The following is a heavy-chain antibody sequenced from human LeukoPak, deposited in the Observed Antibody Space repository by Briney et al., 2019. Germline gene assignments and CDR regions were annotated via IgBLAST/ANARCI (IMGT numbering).Heavy chain of an antibody. CDR2: INPNSGGT. D-gene: IGHD5-18*01. CDR1: GYTFTGYY. V-gene: IGHV1-2*02. J-gene: IGHJ4*02. CDR3: ARDPFRRGYSYGYY. Sequence: ASVKVSCTASGYTFTGYYMHWVRQAPGQGLEWMGWINPNSGGTNYAQKFQGRVTMTRDTSISTAYMELSRLRSDDTAVYYCARDPFRRGYSYGYYWGQGTLVTVSS.